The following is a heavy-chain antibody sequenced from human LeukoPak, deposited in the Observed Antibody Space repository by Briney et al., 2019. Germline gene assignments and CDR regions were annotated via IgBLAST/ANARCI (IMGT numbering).Heavy chain of an antibody. D-gene: IGHD2-15*01. J-gene: IGHJ5*02. CDR3: ARDELRGSGGSCYLPS. CDR2: INPSGGST. CDR1: GYTFTGYY. V-gene: IGHV1-46*01. Sequence: ASVKVSCKASGYTFTGYYMHWVRQAPGQGLEWMGIINPSGGSTSYAQKFQGRVTMTRDTFTSTVYMELSSLRSEDTAVYYCARDELRGSGGSCYLPSWGQGTLVTVSS.